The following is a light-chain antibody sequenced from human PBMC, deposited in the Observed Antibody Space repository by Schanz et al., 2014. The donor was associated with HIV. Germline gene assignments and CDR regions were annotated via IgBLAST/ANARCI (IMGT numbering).Light chain of an antibody. J-gene: IGKJ2*01. CDR2: GAS. Sequence: EIVLTQSPATLSSSPGERATLSCRASQSVSSNLAWYQQKPGQAPRLLIYGASTRATDIPARFSGSGSGTEFTLTISSLQSEDFAVYYCQQSNKWPYTFGQGTKLEIK. V-gene: IGKV3-15*01. CDR3: QQSNKWPYT. CDR1: QSVSSN.